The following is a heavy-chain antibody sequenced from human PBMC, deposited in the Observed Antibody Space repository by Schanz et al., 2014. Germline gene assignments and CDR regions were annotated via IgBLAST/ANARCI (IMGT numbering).Heavy chain of an antibody. CDR1: EFSFSSFG. D-gene: IGHD1-26*01. J-gene: IGHJ6*02. CDR2: ISYDGSNK. V-gene: IGHV3-30*03. Sequence: VQLVESGGSLVQPGGSLRLSCAASEFSFSSFGMNWVRQAPGKGLEWVTVISYDGSNKYYAESVKGRFTISRDNPKNTLYLQMNSLRAEDTAVYYCARDMTSMGESGFYYYGMDVWGQGTTDTVSS. CDR3: ARDMTSMGESGFYYYGMDV.